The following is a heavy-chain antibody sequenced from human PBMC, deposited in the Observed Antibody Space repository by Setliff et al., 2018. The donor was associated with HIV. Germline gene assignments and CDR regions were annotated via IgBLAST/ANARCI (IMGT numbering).Heavy chain of an antibody. CDR3: ARGRAAAVGRLWFDP. J-gene: IGHJ5*02. V-gene: IGHV4-34*01. CDR1: GGSFSGYY. Sequence: ETLSLTCPVYGGSFSGYYWIWIRQPPGKGLEWIGEINHSGSTNYNPSLKSRVTISVDTSKNQFSLQLSSVTAADTAVYYCARGRAAAVGRLWFDPWGQGTLVTVSS. D-gene: IGHD6-13*01. CDR2: INHSGST.